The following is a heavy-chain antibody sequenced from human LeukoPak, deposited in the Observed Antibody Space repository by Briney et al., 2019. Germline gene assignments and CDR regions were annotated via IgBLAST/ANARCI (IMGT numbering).Heavy chain of an antibody. D-gene: IGHD3-22*01. CDR3: AREPVVIIGRDAFDM. CDR2: ISSSSSTR. Sequence: GGSLRLSCAASGFTFSSYSMNWVRQAPGKGLEWVSYISSSSSTRYYADSVKGRFTISRDNGTNSLYLQMNSLRAEDTAVYYCAREPVVIIGRDAFDMWGQGTMVTVSS. V-gene: IGHV3-48*01. CDR1: GFTFSSYS. J-gene: IGHJ3*02.